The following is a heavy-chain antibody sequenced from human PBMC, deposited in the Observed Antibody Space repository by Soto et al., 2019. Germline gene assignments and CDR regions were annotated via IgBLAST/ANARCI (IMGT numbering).Heavy chain of an antibody. CDR1: GFTFSSYE. V-gene: IGHV3-48*03. Sequence: GRSLRLSCAASGFTFSSYEMNWVRQAPGKGLEWVSYISSSGSTIYYADSVKGRFTISRDSAKNSLFLQMNRLRAEDTAVYYCARDLQRSDFGVVIAFDIWGQGTMVTVSS. CDR3: ARDLQRSDFGVVIAFDI. CDR2: ISSSGSTI. J-gene: IGHJ3*02. D-gene: IGHD3-3*01.